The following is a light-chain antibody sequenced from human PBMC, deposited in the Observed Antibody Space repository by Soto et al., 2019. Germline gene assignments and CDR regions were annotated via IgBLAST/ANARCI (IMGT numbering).Light chain of an antibody. CDR2: VAS. V-gene: IGKV3-20*01. CDR3: QQYGSSPRT. Sequence: EIVLTQSPGILSLSPGERATLSCRASQSVSSNYLAWYQQKPGQSPRLLIYVASNRATGIPDRFSGSGSGTDISLTISRLEPEDFAVYYCQQYGSSPRTFGQGTKVEIK. J-gene: IGKJ1*01. CDR1: QSVSSNY.